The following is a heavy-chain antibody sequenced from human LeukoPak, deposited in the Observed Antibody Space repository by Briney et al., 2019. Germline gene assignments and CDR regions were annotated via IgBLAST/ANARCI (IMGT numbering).Heavy chain of an antibody. CDR2: VFHSGTA. CDR1: GYSITRGYF. Sequence: KSSETLSLTCAVSGYSITRGYFWGWIRQPPGKGLEWIGSVFHSGTAYYNPSLNSRVTISVDTSKNQYSLRLSFVTAADTATYYCGRQVAPDRRDDSYTDVWGKGTTVTVSS. CDR3: GRQVAPDRRDDSYTDV. D-gene: IGHD5-12*01. V-gene: IGHV4-38-2*01. J-gene: IGHJ6*03.